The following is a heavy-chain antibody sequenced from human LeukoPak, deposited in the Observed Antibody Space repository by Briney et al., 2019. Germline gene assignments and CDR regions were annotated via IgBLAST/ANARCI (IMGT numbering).Heavy chain of an antibody. J-gene: IGHJ4*02. CDR2: ISGSGGST. CDR1: GFTFSSYS. Sequence: GGSLRLSCAASGFTFSSYSMSWVRRAPGKGLEWVSAISGSGGSTYYADSVKGRFTISRDNSKNTLYLQMNSLRAEDTAVYYCAKIPATVTTSKDYWGQGTLVTVSS. CDR3: AKIPATVTTSKDY. V-gene: IGHV3-23*01. D-gene: IGHD4-17*01.